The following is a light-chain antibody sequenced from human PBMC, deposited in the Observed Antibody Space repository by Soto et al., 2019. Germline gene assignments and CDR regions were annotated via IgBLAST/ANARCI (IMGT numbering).Light chain of an antibody. J-gene: IGLJ1*01. CDR1: SSDVGAYDY. CDR2: EIN. CDR3: SSFAGSNNFPYV. V-gene: IGLV2-8*01. Sequence: QSVLTQPPSASGSPGQSVTISCTGTSSDVGAYDYVSWYQQHPGKAPKLMIYEINKRPSGVPDRFSGSKSGSTASLTGSGLQAEDEADYYCSSFAGSNNFPYVFGTGTKVTVL.